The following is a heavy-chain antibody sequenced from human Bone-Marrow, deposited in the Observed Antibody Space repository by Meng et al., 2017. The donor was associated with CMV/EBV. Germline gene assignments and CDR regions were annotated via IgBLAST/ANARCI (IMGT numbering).Heavy chain of an antibody. CDR1: GGTFSYYA. CDR3: ARGARSCSSTSCYPSPLGY. J-gene: IGHJ4*02. CDR2: ISGYNGNT. V-gene: IGHV1-18*01. D-gene: IGHD2-2*01. Sequence: ASVKVSCKASGGTFSYYAINWVRQAPGQGPEWMGWISGYNGNTYYAQKLQGRVTMTTDTSTSTAYMELRSLRSDDTAVYYCARGARSCSSTSCYPSPLGYWGQGTLVTVSS.